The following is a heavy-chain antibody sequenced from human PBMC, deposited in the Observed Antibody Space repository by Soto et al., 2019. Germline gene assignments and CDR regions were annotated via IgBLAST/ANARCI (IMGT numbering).Heavy chain of an antibody. CDR2: ISGSGGST. V-gene: IGHV3-23*01. Sequence: GGSLRLSCAASGFTFSSYAMSWVRQAPGKGLEWVSAISGSGGSTYYADSVKGRFTISRDNSKNTLYLQMNSLRAEDTAVYYCAKDPRLRYFDWLPDQYYYYMDVWGKGTTVTVSS. J-gene: IGHJ6*03. CDR3: AKDPRLRYFDWLPDQYYYYMDV. CDR1: GFTFSSYA. D-gene: IGHD3-9*01.